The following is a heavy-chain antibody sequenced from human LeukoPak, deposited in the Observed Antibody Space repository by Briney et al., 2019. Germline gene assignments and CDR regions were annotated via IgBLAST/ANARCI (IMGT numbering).Heavy chain of an antibody. CDR3: ARDPGLMRAAAFGDY. V-gene: IGHV3-48*01. CDR1: GFIFSSSG. CDR2: ISSSSNPT. Sequence: PGGSLRLSCSHSGFIFSSSGLIWVRPTPGEGLEWSSYISSSSNPTYYTHTLKGRFTISRDNAKKSLYLQLSSLRAEDTAVYYCARDPGLMRAAAFGDYWGQGTLVIVSS. J-gene: IGHJ4*02. D-gene: IGHD6-13*01.